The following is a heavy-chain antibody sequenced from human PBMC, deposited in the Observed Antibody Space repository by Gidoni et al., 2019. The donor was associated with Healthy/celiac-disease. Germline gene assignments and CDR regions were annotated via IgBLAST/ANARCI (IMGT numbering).Heavy chain of an antibody. Sequence: QVQLQQGGAGLLTPSEPLSPTCAVYGGSFSGYYLSWIRQPPGTGLRGIGEINHSGSTNYNPSLKSRVTISVDTSKNQFSLKLSSVTAADTAVYYCARGRRYDFWSGYYADRYYYYGMDVWGQGTTVTVSS. J-gene: IGHJ6*02. D-gene: IGHD3-3*01. CDR2: INHSGST. CDR3: ARGRRYDFWSGYYADRYYYYGMDV. V-gene: IGHV4-34*01. CDR1: GGSFSGYY.